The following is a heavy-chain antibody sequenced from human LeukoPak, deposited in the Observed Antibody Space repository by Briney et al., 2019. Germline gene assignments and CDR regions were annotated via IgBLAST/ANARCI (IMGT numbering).Heavy chain of an antibody. CDR3: ARDSVGGTGWFDP. V-gene: IGHV4-59*01. D-gene: IGHD1-26*01. CDR2: VYHTGSA. CDR1: GGSISSYY. Sequence: SETLSLTCTVSGGSISSYYWSWIRQPPGKGLEWIGYVYHTGSANYNPSLKSRVTISVDTSKNQFSLKLKSVTAADTAFYFCARDSVGGTGWFDPWGQGILVTVSS. J-gene: IGHJ5*02.